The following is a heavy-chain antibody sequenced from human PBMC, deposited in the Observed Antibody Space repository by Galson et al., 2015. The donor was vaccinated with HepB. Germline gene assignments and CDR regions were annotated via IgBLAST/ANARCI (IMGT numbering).Heavy chain of an antibody. V-gene: IGHV2-70*01. CDR3: ARMNTSGNNAFDI. J-gene: IGHJ3*02. CDR2: IDWDDDK. Sequence: PALVKPTPTLTLTCTFSGFSLSTSGVRVSWIRQPPGKALEWLALIDWDDDKYYSTSLKTRLTISKDTSKNQVVLTMTNMDPVDTATYYCARMNTSGNNAFDIWGQGTMVTVSS. D-gene: IGHD3-22*01. CDR1: GFSLSTSGVR.